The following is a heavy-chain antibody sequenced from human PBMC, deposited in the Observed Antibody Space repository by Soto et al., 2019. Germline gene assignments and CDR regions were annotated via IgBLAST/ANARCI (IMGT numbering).Heavy chain of an antibody. Sequence: GGSLRLSCAASGFTFSSYDMHWVRQAPGKGLEWVSAIGTAGDTYYPGSVKGRFTISRENAKNSLYLQMNSLRAGDTAVYYCARRNYGDYHDAFDIWGQGTMVTVSS. CDR1: GFTFSSYD. D-gene: IGHD4-17*01. CDR3: ARRNYGDYHDAFDI. J-gene: IGHJ3*02. V-gene: IGHV3-13*01. CDR2: IGTAGDT.